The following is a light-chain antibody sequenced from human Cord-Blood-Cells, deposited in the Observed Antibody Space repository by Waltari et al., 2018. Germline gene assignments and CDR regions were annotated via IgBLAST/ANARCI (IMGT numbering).Light chain of an antibody. J-gene: IGLJ2*01. CDR1: SRDVGGYNY. CDR2: DVS. CDR3: CSYAGSYTVV. V-gene: IGLV2-11*01. Sequence: QSALTQPRSVSGSAGQSVTISCTGTSRDVGGYNYVSWYQQPPGKAPNRMIYDVSKRPSGVPDRFSGSKSGNTASLTISGLQAEDEADYYCCSYAGSYTVVFGGGTKLTVL.